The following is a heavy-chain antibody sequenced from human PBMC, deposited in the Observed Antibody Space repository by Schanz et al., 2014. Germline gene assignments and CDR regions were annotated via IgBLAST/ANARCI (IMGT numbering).Heavy chain of an antibody. D-gene: IGHD1-1*01. Sequence: EAQLVESGGGLVQPGGSLRLSCAVSGFIVRSNYMTWVRQAPGKGLEWVSAISGSGGSTYYADSVKGRFTISRDNFKGALYLQMSSLRAEDTAVYFCAKKVPAYNPFDSWGQGTLVTVSS. CDR3: AKKVPAYNPFDS. CDR1: GFIVRSNY. V-gene: IGHV3-23*04. CDR2: ISGSGGST. J-gene: IGHJ4*02.